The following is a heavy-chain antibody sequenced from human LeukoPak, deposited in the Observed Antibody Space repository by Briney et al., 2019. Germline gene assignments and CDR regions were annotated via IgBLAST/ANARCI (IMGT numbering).Heavy chain of an antibody. D-gene: IGHD3-3*01. V-gene: IGHV4-39*07. CDR1: GGSISSGDYY. CDR3: ARAGAITIFGVVIKRDNWLDP. J-gene: IGHJ5*02. CDR2: INHSGST. Sequence: ASETLSLTCTVSGGSISSGDYYWSWIRQPPGKGLEWIGEINHSGSTNYNPSLRSRVTISVDTSKNQFYLTLSSVTAADTAVYYCARAGAITIFGVVIKRDNWLDPWGQGTLVTVSS.